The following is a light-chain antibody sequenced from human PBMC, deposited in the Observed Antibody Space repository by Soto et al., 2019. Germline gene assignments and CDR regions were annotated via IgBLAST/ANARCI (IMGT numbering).Light chain of an antibody. V-gene: IGKV3-20*01. CDR2: DAS. CDR3: QQYGSSPQT. Sequence: EIVLTQSPATLSVSPGERATLSCWASQSVNRYLVWYQQKPGQAPRLLMYDASKRATGIPARSSGSGSGTDFTLTISRLEPEDFAVYYCQQYGSSPQTFGQGTKVDI. J-gene: IGKJ1*01. CDR1: QSVNRY.